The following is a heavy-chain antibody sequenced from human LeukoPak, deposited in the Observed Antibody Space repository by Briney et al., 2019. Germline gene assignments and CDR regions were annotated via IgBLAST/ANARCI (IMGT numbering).Heavy chain of an antibody. CDR3: ARLSITTSLRLYYFDY. J-gene: IGHJ4*02. Sequence: GEALKISWKGSGYSFTNYWIGWVRQMPGKGLVWMGIIYPGDSDTRYSPSFQGQVTISADKSVNTAYLQWSSLRASDTAIYYCARLSITTSLRLYYFDYWGQGTLVTVPS. V-gene: IGHV5-51*01. CDR1: GYSFTNYW. D-gene: IGHD2/OR15-2a*01. CDR2: IYPGDSDT.